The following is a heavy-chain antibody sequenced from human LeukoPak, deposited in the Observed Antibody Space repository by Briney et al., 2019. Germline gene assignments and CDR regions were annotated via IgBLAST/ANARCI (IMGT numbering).Heavy chain of an antibody. CDR1: GFTFSSYA. Sequence: GGSLRLSCAASGFTFSSYAMHWVRQAPGKGLEWVAVISYDGSNKYYADSVKGRFTNSRDNSKNTLYLQMNSLRAEDTAVYYCARGPWGRSSTRNNWFDPWGQGTLVTVSS. CDR3: ARGPWGRSSTRNNWFDP. D-gene: IGHD2-2*01. CDR2: ISYDGSNK. J-gene: IGHJ5*02. V-gene: IGHV3-30*04.